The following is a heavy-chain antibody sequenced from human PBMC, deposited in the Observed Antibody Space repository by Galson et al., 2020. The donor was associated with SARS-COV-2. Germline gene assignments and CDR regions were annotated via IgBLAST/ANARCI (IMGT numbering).Heavy chain of an antibody. V-gene: IGHV4-59*01. CDR3: AAGATVPSRVDY. Sequence: ASETLSLTCTVSGGSISSYYWNWIRQPPGKGLEWIGYIYYSGSTNYNPSLKSRVTISVDTSKKQFSLKLKSVTAADTAVYYCAAGATVPSRVDYWGQGTLVTVSS. CDR1: GGSISSYY. CDR2: IYYSGST. D-gene: IGHD4-17*01. J-gene: IGHJ4*02.